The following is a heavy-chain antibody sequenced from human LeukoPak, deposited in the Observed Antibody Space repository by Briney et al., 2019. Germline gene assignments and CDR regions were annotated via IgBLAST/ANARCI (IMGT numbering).Heavy chain of an antibody. J-gene: IGHJ4*02. CDR3: ARGGGDYGARFDY. Sequence: GASVKVSCKVSGYTLTELSMHWVRQAPGKGLEWMGGFDPEDGETIYAQKFQGRVTITADESTSTAYMELSSLRSEDTAVYYCARGGGDYGARFDYWGQGTLVTVSS. V-gene: IGHV1-24*01. D-gene: IGHD4-17*01. CDR2: FDPEDGET. CDR1: GYTLTELS.